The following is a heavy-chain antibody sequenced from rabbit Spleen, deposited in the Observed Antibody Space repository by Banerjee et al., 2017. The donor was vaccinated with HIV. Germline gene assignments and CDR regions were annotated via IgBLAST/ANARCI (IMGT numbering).Heavy chain of an antibody. CDR2: IYISSGST. CDR3: ARSGYVGWGGDGDLTGNKL. D-gene: IGHD4-1*01. J-gene: IGHJ4*01. Sequence: QSLEESGGDLVKPGASLTLTCTASGFSFSSNVYMCWVRQAPGKGLEWIACIYISSGSTYYASWAKGRFTISKTSSTTVTLQMTSLTSADTATYFCARSGYVGWGGDGDLTGNKLWGPATLVTVS. CDR1: GFSFSSNVY. V-gene: IGHV1S40*01.